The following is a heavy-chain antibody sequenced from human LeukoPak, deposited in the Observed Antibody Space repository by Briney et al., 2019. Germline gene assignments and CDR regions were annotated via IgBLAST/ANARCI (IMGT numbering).Heavy chain of an antibody. CDR2: ISAYNGNT. J-gene: IGHJ5*02. CDR3: AQYYYDSSGYYYAWFDP. CDR1: GYTFTNYG. Sequence: GASVKVSCKASGYTFTNYGISWVRQAPGQGLEWMGWISAYNGNTNYAQKLQGRVTMTTDTSTSTAYMELRSLRSDDTAAYYCAQYYYDSSGYYYAWFDPWGQGTLVTVSS. D-gene: IGHD3-22*01. V-gene: IGHV1-18*01.